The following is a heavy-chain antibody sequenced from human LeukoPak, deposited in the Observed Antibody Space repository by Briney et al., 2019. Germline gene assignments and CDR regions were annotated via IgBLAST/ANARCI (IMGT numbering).Heavy chain of an antibody. D-gene: IGHD3-9*01. CDR1: RGSISNYY. J-gene: IGHJ4*02. Sequence: PSETLPLTCTVSRGSISNYYWNWIRQPAGKGLEWIGRISGAGSTIYNPSLKSRVTMSVDTSKNHFSLNLSSVTSADTAVYYCARRPTTWFFDYWGQGALVTVSS. CDR2: ISGAGST. CDR3: ARRPTTWFFDY. V-gene: IGHV4-4*07.